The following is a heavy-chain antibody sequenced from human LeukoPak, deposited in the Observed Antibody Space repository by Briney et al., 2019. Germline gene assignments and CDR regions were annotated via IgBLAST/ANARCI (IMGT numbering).Heavy chain of an antibody. CDR1: GGSFSGYY. J-gene: IGHJ3*02. V-gene: IGHV4-34*01. CDR2: IYYSGST. CDR3: ARTWIQLWYDAFDI. Sequence: SETLSLTCAVYGGSFSGYYWGWIRQPPGKGLEWIGSIYYSGSTYYNPSLKSRVTISVDTSKNQFSLKLSSVTAADTAVYYCARTWIQLWYDAFDIWGQGTMVTVSS. D-gene: IGHD5-18*01.